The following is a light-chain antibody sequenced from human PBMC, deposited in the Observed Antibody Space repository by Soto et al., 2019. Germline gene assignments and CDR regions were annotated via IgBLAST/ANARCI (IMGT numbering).Light chain of an antibody. CDR1: SSNIGAPYD. CDR3: QSYDNSLSGWV. V-gene: IGLV1-40*01. Sequence: QSVLTQPPSVSGAPGQGVAISCTGTSSNIGAPYDVHWYQQLPGTAPKLLISGNSNRPSGVPGRFFGSKSGTSASLAITGLQAEDEADYYCQSYDNSLSGWVFGGGTQLTVL. CDR2: GNS. J-gene: IGLJ3*02.